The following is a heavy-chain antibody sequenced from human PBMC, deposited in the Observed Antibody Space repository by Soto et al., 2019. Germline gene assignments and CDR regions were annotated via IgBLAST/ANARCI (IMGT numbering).Heavy chain of an antibody. D-gene: IGHD1-26*01. Sequence: SGPTLVNPTETLTLTCTVSGFSLTNTRMGVSGIRQPPGKALERLAHIFSNDEKSYSTSLKSRLTISKDTSKSQVGLTMTNMDPVDTATYYCARMWHRWEHYYYCGMAVWGQGTTATVS. CDR2: IFSNDEK. J-gene: IGHJ6*02. V-gene: IGHV2-26*01. CDR3: ARMWHRWEHYYYCGMAV. CDR1: GFSLTNTRMG.